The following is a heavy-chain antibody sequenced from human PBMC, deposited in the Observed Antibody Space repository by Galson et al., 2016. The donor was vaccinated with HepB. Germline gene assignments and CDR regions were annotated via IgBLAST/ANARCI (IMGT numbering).Heavy chain of an antibody. Sequence: SVKVSCKASGYTFSNYYLQWVRQAPGQGLEWMGVINPGGGSTSYAQKFQGRVSMTRDMSTSTVYVELSSLRSEDTAVYYCAGDVFSGDWNRPYYYYGMDVWGQGTTVTVSS. J-gene: IGHJ6*02. V-gene: IGHV1-46*01. D-gene: IGHD3-10*02. CDR1: GYTFSNYY. CDR2: INPGGGST. CDR3: AGDVFSGDWNRPYYYYGMDV.